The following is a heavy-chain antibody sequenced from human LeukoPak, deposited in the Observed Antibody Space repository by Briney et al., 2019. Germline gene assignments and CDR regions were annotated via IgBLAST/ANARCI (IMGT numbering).Heavy chain of an antibody. CDR3: ASLGYCSGTRCRAPFDY. Sequence: GGSLRLSCTVSGFTVSSNSMSWVRQAPGKGLEWVANIKQDGSGKYYVDSVKGRFTISRDNAKNSLYLQMNSLRVEDTAVYHCASLGYCSGTRCRAPFDYWGQGSLVTVSS. D-gene: IGHD2-2*01. CDR1: GFTVSSNS. J-gene: IGHJ4*02. V-gene: IGHV3-7*01. CDR2: IKQDGSGK.